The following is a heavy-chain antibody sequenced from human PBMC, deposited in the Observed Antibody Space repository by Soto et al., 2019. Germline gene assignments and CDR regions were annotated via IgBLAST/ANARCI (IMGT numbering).Heavy chain of an antibody. CDR2: TYYRSKWYN. CDR3: ARERFVTYYESSGLTPYYYYGMDV. D-gene: IGHD3-22*01. V-gene: IGHV6-1*01. Sequence: PSQTLSLTCASSGDSVSSNSAAWNWIRQSPSRGLEWLGRTYYRSKWYNDYAVSVKSRITINPDTSKNQFSLQLNSVTPEDTAVYYCARERFVTYYESSGLTPYYYYGMDVWGQGTTVTVSS. J-gene: IGHJ6*02. CDR1: GDSVSSNSAA.